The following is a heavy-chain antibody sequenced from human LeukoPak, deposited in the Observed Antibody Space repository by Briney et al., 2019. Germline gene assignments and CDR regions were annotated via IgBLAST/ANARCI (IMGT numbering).Heavy chain of an antibody. Sequence: GGSLRLSCAASGFTFDDYTMHWVRQPPGKGLEWVSLMTWDAGTTYYADSVKGRFTISRDNSKNSMYLQMNSLRSEDTALYYCAKGGQTAARDMDVWGKGTTVTVSS. CDR3: AKGGQTAARDMDV. D-gene: IGHD2-2*01. CDR1: GFTFDDYT. CDR2: MTWDAGTT. V-gene: IGHV3-43*01. J-gene: IGHJ6*03.